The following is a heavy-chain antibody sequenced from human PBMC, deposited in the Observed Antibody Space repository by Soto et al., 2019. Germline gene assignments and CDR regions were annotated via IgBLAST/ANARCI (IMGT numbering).Heavy chain of an antibody. Sequence: GGSLRLSCSASGFTFSSYAMHWVRQAPGKGLEYVSAISSNGDSTYYADSVKGRFTISRDNSKNTLYLQMSSLRAEDTAVYYCVIDTAMAPYYYYGMDVWGQGTTVTVSS. V-gene: IGHV3-64D*06. J-gene: IGHJ6*02. CDR1: GFTFSSYA. CDR2: ISSNGDST. D-gene: IGHD5-18*01. CDR3: VIDTAMAPYYYYGMDV.